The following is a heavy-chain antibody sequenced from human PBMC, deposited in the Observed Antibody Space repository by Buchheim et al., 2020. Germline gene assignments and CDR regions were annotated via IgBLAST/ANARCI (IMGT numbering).Heavy chain of an antibody. J-gene: IGHJ4*02. CDR3: ARARGGRGYSYGYFPY. CDR2: IDHSGST. D-gene: IGHD5-18*01. V-gene: IGHV4-34*01. Sequence: QVQLQQWGAGLLKPSETLSLTCVVYGGSFSGYYWNWIRQPPGKGLEWIGEIDHSGSTNYNPSLKSRVPISVDQSNNQFSLKLSSVTAADTAVYYCARARGGRGYSYGYFPYWGQGTL. CDR1: GGSFSGYY.